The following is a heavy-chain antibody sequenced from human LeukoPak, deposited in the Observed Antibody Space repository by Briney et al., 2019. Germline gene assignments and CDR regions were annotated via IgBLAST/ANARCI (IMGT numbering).Heavy chain of an antibody. Sequence: GGSLRLSCAASGFTFSGSAMHWVRRASGKGLEWVGRIRSKANSYATAYAASVKGRFTISRDDSKNTAYLQMNSLKTEDTAVYYCTRQELSGYYYWGQGTLVTVSS. CDR3: TRQELSGYYY. V-gene: IGHV3-73*01. CDR1: GFTFSGSA. J-gene: IGHJ4*02. CDR2: IRSKANSYAT. D-gene: IGHD3-22*01.